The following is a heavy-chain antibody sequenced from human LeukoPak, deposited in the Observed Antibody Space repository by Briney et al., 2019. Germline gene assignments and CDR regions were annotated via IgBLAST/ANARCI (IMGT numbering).Heavy chain of an antibody. CDR3: ARRKGLVRNYFDY. J-gene: IGHJ4*02. V-gene: IGHV4-59*12. CDR1: GGSISSYY. D-gene: IGHD6-19*01. Sequence: PSETLSLTCTVSGGSISSYYWSWIRQPPGKGLEWIGYIYYSGSTNYNPSLRSRVTISVDTSKNQFSLKLSSVTAADTAVYYCARRKGLVRNYFDYWGQGTLVTVSS. CDR2: IYYSGST.